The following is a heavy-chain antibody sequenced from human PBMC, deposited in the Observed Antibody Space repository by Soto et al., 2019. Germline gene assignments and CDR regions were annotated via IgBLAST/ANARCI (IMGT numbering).Heavy chain of an antibody. J-gene: IGHJ4*02. D-gene: IGHD1-26*01. V-gene: IGHV4-31*03. CDR3: ARSGGEWELTFDC. CDR1: GGSISSGGYY. Sequence: QVQLQESGPGLVKPSQTLSLTCTVSGGSISSGGYYWSWLRQHPGQGLEWIGYIYYSRSTYYNPSLKSRVTRSVDTSNNQFSLKLISVTAADTAVYYCARSGGEWELTFDCWGQGTLVTVSS. CDR2: IYYSRST.